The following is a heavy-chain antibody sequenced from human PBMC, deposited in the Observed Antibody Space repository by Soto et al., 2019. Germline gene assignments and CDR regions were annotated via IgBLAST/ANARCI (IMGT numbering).Heavy chain of an antibody. CDR2: IMPIFRAP. V-gene: IGHV1-69*12. CDR1: GGAFSDYA. D-gene: IGHD2-15*01. J-gene: IGHJ6*02. Sequence: QVQLVQSGAEVKKPGSSVKVSCTASGGAFSDYAFSWVRQAPGQGLEWLGGIMPIFRAPDYAQKFQGRVTITEDEFTRTAYMEMNSMRSEDTAVYYCASWLKGPDIGNYYYGMDVWGQGTTVTVS. CDR3: ASWLKGPDIGNYYYGMDV.